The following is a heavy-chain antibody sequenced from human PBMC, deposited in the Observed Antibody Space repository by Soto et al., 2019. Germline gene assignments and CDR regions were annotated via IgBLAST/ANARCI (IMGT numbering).Heavy chain of an antibody. CDR2: IYYSGST. V-gene: IGHV4-59*08. CDR3: ARRGSGYRGDAFDI. CDR1: GGSISSYY. J-gene: IGHJ3*02. D-gene: IGHD5-12*01. Sequence: QVQLQESGPGLVKPSETLSLTCTVSGGSISSYYWSWIRQPPGKGLEWIGYIYYSGSTNYNPSLKSRVTISVDTSKNQFSLKLSSVTAADTGVYYCARRGSGYRGDAFDIWGQGTMVTVSS.